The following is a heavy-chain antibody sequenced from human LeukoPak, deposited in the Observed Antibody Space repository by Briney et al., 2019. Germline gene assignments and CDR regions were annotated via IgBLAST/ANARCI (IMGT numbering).Heavy chain of an antibody. CDR2: INHSGST. V-gene: IGHV4-34*01. Sequence: KPSETLSLTCTVSGGSISSYYWSWTRQPPGKGLEWIGEINHSGSTNYNPSLKSRVTISVDTSKNQFSLKLSSVTAADTAVYYCASQARYYGMDVWGQGTTVTVSS. J-gene: IGHJ6*02. CDR3: ASQARYYGMDV. CDR1: GGSISSYY.